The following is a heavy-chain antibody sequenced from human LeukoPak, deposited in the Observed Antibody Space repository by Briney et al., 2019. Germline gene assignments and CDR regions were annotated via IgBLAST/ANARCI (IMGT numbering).Heavy chain of an antibody. V-gene: IGHV3-9*01. D-gene: IGHD6-19*01. J-gene: IGHJ4*02. CDR2: ISWNSGSI. Sequence: GGSLRLSCTASGFTFDDYAMHWVRQAPGKGLEWVSGISWNSGSIGYADSVKGRFTISRDNAKNSLYLQMNSLRAEDTALYYCAKAVAAVAARALYYFDYWGQGTLVTVSS. CDR1: GFTFDDYA. CDR3: AKAVAAVAARALYYFDY.